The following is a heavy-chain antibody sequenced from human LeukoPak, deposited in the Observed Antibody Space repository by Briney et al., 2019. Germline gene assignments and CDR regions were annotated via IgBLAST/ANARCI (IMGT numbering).Heavy chain of an antibody. D-gene: IGHD1-26*01. Sequence: GGSLRLSCAASGFTFSSYSMNWVRQAPGKGLEWVSSISSSSSYIYYADSVKGRFTISRDNAKNSLYLQMNSLGAEDTAVYYCARGDSVGAIDYWGQGTLVTVSS. CDR3: ARGDSVGAIDY. CDR1: GFTFSSYS. J-gene: IGHJ4*02. V-gene: IGHV3-21*01. CDR2: ISSSSSYI.